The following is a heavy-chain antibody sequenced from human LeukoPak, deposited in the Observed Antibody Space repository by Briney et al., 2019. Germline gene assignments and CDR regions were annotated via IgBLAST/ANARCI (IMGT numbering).Heavy chain of an antibody. J-gene: IGHJ4*02. Sequence: GGSLRLSCAASGFTFSSYWMSWVRQAPGKGLEWVANIKQDGSEKYYVDSVKGRFTISRDNAKNSLYLQMNTLRAGDTAVYYCARDSPERGYSYGPLDNYFDYWGQGTLVTVSS. D-gene: IGHD5-18*01. V-gene: IGHV3-7*01. CDR2: IKQDGSEK. CDR1: GFTFSSYW. CDR3: ARDSPERGYSYGPLDNYFDY.